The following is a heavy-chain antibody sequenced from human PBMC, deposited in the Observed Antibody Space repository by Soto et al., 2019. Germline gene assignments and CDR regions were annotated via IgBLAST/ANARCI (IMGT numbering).Heavy chain of an antibody. CDR1: GVSFSGYY. CDR3: ARERVRGYYYYGMDV. V-gene: IGHV4-34*01. D-gene: IGHD3-10*01. CDR2: INHSGST. J-gene: IGHJ6*02. Sequence: ETLSLTCSVYGVSFSGYYWSWIRQPPGKGLEWIGEINHSGSTNYNPSLKSRVTISVDTSKNQFSLKLSSVTAADTAVYYCARERVRGYYYYGMDVWGQGTTVTVS.